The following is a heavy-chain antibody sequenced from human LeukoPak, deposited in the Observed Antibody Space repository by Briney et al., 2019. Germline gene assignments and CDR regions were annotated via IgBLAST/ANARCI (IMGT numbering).Heavy chain of an antibody. CDR3: AGDVAIPPYSSFDP. CDR2: IYNSGGT. CDR1: GGSISSSH. Sequence: PSETLSLTCSVSGGSISSSHWSCTRQPAGKGLEWIGIIYNSGGTNYNPSLKSRVTISRDTSKNQFSLKLSSVTAADTAVYYCAGDVAIPPYSSFDPWGQGTLVTVSS. D-gene: IGHD2-15*01. J-gene: IGHJ5*02. V-gene: IGHV4-4*07.